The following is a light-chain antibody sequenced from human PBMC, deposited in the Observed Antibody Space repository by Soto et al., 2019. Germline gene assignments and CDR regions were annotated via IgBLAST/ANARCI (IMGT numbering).Light chain of an antibody. CDR1: SGDIGSYNR. Sequence: QSVLTQPASVSGSPVQSITIPCTATSGDIGSYNRVSWYQQHPGKAPKLIIYEVTDRPSGVSNRFSGSKSGNTASLTISGLQAEDEAEYYCSSYTNINTRAGVFGTGTKVTVL. V-gene: IGLV2-14*01. CDR3: SSYTNINTRAGV. J-gene: IGLJ1*01. CDR2: EVT.